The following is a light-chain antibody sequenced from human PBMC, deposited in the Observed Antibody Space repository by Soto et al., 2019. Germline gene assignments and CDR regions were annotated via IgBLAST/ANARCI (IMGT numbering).Light chain of an antibody. V-gene: IGKV1-5*01. CDR1: QSISSW. CDR3: QQYNNWPYT. Sequence: DIQLTQSPSTLSASVGDRVTITCRASQSISSWLAWYQQKPGQAPRLLIYDASTWDTGIPSRFSGSGSGTEFTLTISSLQSEDFAVYYCQQYNNWPYTFGQGTKVDIK. J-gene: IGKJ2*01. CDR2: DAS.